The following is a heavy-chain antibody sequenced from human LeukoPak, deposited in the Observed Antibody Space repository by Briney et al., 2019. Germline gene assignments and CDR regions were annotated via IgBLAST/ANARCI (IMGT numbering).Heavy chain of an antibody. D-gene: IGHD4-17*01. CDR2: IYYSGST. CDR1: GGSISSGGYY. V-gene: IGHV4-31*03. Sequence: SQTLSLTCTVSGGSISSGGYYWSWIRQHPGKGLEWIGYIYYSGSTYYSPSLKSRVTISVDTSKNQFSLKLSSVTAADTAVYYCAREMNYGDYALFDYWGQGTLVTVSS. J-gene: IGHJ4*02. CDR3: AREMNYGDYALFDY.